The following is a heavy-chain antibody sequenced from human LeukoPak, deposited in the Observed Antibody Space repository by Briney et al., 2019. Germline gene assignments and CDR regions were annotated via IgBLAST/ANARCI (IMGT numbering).Heavy chain of an antibody. J-gene: IGHJ4*02. CDR3: ATDQRYAFDY. CDR1: GFSFTDYP. D-gene: IGHD3-9*01. V-gene: IGHV3-48*02. CDR2: IRTTAEGAKYA. Sequence: GGSLRLSCATSGFSFTDYPMNWVRQAPGKGLEWISNIRTTAEGAKYAYYADSVKGRVTISRDDGKNTLYLHMNSLRDDDTAVYYCATDQRYAFDYWGQGILVTVSS.